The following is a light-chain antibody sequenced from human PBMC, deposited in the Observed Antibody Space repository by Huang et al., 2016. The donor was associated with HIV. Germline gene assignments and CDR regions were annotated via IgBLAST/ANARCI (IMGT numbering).Light chain of an antibody. CDR1: LGISNS. Sequence: DIEMTQSPYSLSASVGDRVTITCRASLGISNSLAWYQQKPGQAPRLLRCAASRLEDGVPSRFSGSGSGTDYTLAISSLQPEDFATYYCHQYYSDSDTCGRGTRLQIK. CDR3: HQYYSDSDT. CDR2: AAS. J-gene: IGKJ5*01. V-gene: IGKV1-NL1*01.